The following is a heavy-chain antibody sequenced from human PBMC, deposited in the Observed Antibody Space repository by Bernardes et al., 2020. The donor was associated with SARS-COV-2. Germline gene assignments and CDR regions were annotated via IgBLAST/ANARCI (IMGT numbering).Heavy chain of an antibody. Sequence: GSLRLFCAASGFTFSSYWMSWVRQAPGKGLEWVSNIKQDGSEKYYVDSVKGRFTISRDNAKNSLYLQMNSLRAEDTAVNYCARDSLVVPAAPGFYYYYYGMDVWGQGTTVTVSS. CDR3: ARDSLVVPAAPGFYYYYYGMDV. V-gene: IGHV3-7*03. D-gene: IGHD2-2*01. CDR2: IKQDGSEK. CDR1: GFTFSSYW. J-gene: IGHJ6*02.